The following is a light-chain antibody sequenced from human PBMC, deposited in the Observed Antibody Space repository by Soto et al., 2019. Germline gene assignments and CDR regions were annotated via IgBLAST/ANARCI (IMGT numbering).Light chain of an antibody. J-gene: IGLJ2*01. CDR1: SSNIGSHT. Sequence: QSVLTQPPSASGTPGQRVTISCSGSSSNIGSHTVTWYQQVPGTAPKLLIFSYNQRPSGVPDRFSGSKSGTSASLAISGLQSDDEADYYCTAWDARLNGQVFGGGTKVTVL. V-gene: IGLV1-44*01. CDR3: TAWDARLNGQV. CDR2: SYN.